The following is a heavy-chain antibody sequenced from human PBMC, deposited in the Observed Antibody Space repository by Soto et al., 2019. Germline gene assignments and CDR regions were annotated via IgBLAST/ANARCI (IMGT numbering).Heavy chain of an antibody. CDR1: GYTFTSYA. D-gene: IGHD2-2*01. J-gene: IGHJ5*02. Sequence: ASVKVSCKASGYTFTSYAMHWVRQAPGQRLEWMGWINAGNGNTKYSQKFQGRVTITRDTSASTAYMELSSLRSEDTAVYYCARGNRKQLLQTKYNWFDPWGQGTLVTVSS. CDR2: INAGNGNT. CDR3: ARGNRKQLLQTKYNWFDP. V-gene: IGHV1-3*01.